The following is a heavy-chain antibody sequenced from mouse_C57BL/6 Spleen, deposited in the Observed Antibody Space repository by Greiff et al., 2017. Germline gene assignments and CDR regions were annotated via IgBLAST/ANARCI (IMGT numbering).Heavy chain of an antibody. CDR3: AREGAYSNYDWYFDV. Sequence: EVMLVESEGGLVQPGSSMKLSCTASRFTFSDYYMAWVRQVPEKGLEWVANINYDGSSTYYLDSLKSRFIISRDNAKNILYLQMSSLKSEDTATYYCAREGAYSNYDWYFDVWGTGTTVTVSS. CDR1: RFTFSDYY. D-gene: IGHD2-5*01. J-gene: IGHJ1*03. CDR2: INYDGSST. V-gene: IGHV5-16*01.